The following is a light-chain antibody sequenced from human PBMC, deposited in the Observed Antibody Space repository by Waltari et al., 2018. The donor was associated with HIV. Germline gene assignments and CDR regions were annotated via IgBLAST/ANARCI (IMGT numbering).Light chain of an antibody. CDR3: SSYARSSTLGV. J-gene: IGLJ1*01. CDR1: SSDVGGYNH. V-gene: IGLV2-14*03. Sequence: QSALTQPASVSGSPGQSITISCTGTSSDVGGYNHVSWYQQHPGTAPKLRIFGVSNRPSGVANGCSGSKAGNAASLTSSGLQAEDEADDYCSSYARSSTLGVFGTGTKVTVL. CDR2: GVS.